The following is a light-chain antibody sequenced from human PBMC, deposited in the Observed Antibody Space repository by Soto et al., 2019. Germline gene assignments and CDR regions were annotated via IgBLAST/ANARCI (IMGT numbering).Light chain of an antibody. Sequence: EILFTQSPGTLSLSRGERATLSCRASQSVSSSYLAWYQQKPGQAPRLLIYGASSRATGIPDRFSGSGSGTDFTLTISRLEPEDFAVYYCQQYGSSLLTFGGGTKVDIK. J-gene: IGKJ4*01. V-gene: IGKV3-20*01. CDR3: QQYGSSLLT. CDR2: GAS. CDR1: QSVSSSY.